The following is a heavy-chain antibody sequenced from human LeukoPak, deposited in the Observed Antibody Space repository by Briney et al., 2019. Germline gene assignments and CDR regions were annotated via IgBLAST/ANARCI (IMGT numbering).Heavy chain of an antibody. CDR2: ISYDGSNK. CDR3: AKDARAGVYYYGPGSYLGGAHDY. V-gene: IGHV3-30*18. CDR1: GFTFSSYG. D-gene: IGHD3-10*01. J-gene: IGHJ4*02. Sequence: GGSLRLSCAASGFTFSSYGMHWVRQAPGKGLEWVAVISYDGSNKYYADSVKGRFTISRDNSKNTLYLQMNSLRAEDTAVYYCAKDARAGVYYYGPGSYLGGAHDYWGQGTLVTVSS.